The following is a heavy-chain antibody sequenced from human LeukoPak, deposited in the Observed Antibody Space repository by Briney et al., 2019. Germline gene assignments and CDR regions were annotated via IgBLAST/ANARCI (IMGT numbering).Heavy chain of an antibody. J-gene: IGHJ4*02. CDR1: GFTFSSHS. CDR2: ISGSGGST. CDR3: AKDLRTSYWGDDY. Sequence: KSGGSLRLSCAASGFTFSSHSMNWVRQAPGKGLEWVSAISGSGGSTYYADSVKGRFTISRDNSKNTLYLQMNSLRAEDTAVYYCAKDLRTSYWGDDYWGQGTLVTVSS. V-gene: IGHV3-23*01. D-gene: IGHD3-10*01.